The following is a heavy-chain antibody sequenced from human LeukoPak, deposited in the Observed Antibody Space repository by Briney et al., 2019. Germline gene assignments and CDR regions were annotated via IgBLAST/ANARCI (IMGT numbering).Heavy chain of an antibody. Sequence: PSETLSLTCTVSGGSISSSSYYWGWIRQPPGKGLEWIGYIYYSGSTYYNPSLKSRVTISVDTSKNQFSLKLSSVTAADTAVYYCARTVSLVVPAAITWFDPWGQGTLVTVSS. CDR2: IYYSGST. CDR1: GGSISSSSYY. V-gene: IGHV4-30-4*08. D-gene: IGHD2-2*02. CDR3: ARTVSLVVPAAITWFDP. J-gene: IGHJ5*02.